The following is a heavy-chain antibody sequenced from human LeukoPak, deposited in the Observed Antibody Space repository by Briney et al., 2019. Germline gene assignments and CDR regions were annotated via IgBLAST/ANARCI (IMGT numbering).Heavy chain of an antibody. V-gene: IGHV3-23*01. CDR1: GFIFSNYA. Sequence: GGFLRLSCAASGFIFSNYAMSWVRQAPGKGLEWVSVISGSGGITYYADSVKGRFTISRDNSKNTLYPQMNSLRGEDTAVYYCAKAILMATLHYHYMDVWGKGTTVTISS. D-gene: IGHD5-24*01. CDR3: AKAILMATLHYHYMDV. J-gene: IGHJ6*03. CDR2: ISGSGGIT.